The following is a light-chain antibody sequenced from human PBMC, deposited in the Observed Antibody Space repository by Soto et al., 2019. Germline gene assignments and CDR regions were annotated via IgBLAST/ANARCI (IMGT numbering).Light chain of an antibody. CDR3: GAWDTSLTTVL. Sequence: QSVLTQPPSVSAAPGKKVTFSSSGTRSNIGHNYVSWYQPLPGTAPKLLIYDNHKRPSGIPDRFPGSQSGTSATLGITGLQTGDEADYYCGAWDTSLTTVLFGGGTKLTVL. J-gene: IGLJ2*01. CDR2: DNH. CDR1: RSNIGHNY. V-gene: IGLV1-51*01.